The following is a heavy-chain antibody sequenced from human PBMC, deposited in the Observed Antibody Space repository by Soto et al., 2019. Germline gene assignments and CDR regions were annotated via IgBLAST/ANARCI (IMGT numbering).Heavy chain of an antibody. CDR3: ETALHGGNLLYSSGMDY. V-gene: IGHV1-18*04. J-gene: IGHJ6*02. D-gene: IGHD3-10*01. Sequence: QVQLVQSGAEVKKPGASVKVSCKASGYTFTSYGISWGRQSPGQGLEWMGWISAYNVNTNYAQKLQRRVTMTTDTFTSTASMELRSLRSDDPAVYYCETALHGGNLLYSSGMDYWGQGTTVTASS. CDR2: ISAYNVNT. CDR1: GYTFTSYG.